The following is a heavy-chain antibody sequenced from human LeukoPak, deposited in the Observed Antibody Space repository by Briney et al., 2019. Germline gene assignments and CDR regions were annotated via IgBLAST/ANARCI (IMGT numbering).Heavy chain of an antibody. CDR3: ARGRVPAAIQDY. V-gene: IGHV1-8*03. J-gene: IGHJ4*02. CDR2: MNPNSGNT. D-gene: IGHD2-2*01. Sequence: ASVKVSCKASGCTFTSYDINWVRQATGQGLEWMGWMNPNSGNTGYAQKFQGRVTITRNTSISTAYMELSSLRSEDTAVYYCARGRVPAAIQDYWGQGTLVTVSS. CDR1: GCTFTSYD.